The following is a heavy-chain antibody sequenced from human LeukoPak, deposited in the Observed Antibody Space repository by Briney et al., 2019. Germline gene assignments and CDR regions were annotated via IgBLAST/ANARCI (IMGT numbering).Heavy chain of an antibody. J-gene: IGHJ4*02. Sequence: SETLSLTCTVSGGSISSSGYYWAWIRQPPGKGLAWIGSIYYSGNTYYNPSLKSRVTISVDTSKNQFSLKLSSVTAADTAVYYCARHDCSGGSCYSDYWGQGTLVIVSS. CDR2: IYYSGNT. CDR1: GGSISSSGYY. V-gene: IGHV4-39*01. D-gene: IGHD2-15*01. CDR3: ARHDCSGGSCYSDY.